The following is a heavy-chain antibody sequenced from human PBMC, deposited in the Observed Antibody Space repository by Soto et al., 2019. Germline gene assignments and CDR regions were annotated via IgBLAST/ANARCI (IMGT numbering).Heavy chain of an antibody. CDR1: GYSFTTYW. CDR2: IYPGDSDT. Sequence: GESLKISCKGSGYSFTTYWIGWVRQMPGKGLEWMGVIYPGDSDTRYSPSFQGQVTISADKSITTAYLQWSSLKASDSAMYYCARQPLDGAADAMDVWGEGTAVTDSS. CDR3: ARQPLDGAADAMDV. J-gene: IGHJ6*04. D-gene: IGHD4-17*01. V-gene: IGHV5-51*01.